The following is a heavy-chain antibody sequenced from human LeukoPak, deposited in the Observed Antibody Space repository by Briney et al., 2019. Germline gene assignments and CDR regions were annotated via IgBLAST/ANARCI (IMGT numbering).Heavy chain of an antibody. CDR3: ARDYSGYDLGYYYYYYYMDV. CDR1: GFTFSSYE. Sequence: SGGSLRLSCAASGFTFSSYEMNWVRQAPGKGLEWVSYISSSSSYIYYADSVKGRFTISRDNAKNSLYLQMNSLRAEDTAVYYCARDYSGYDLGYYYYYYYMDVWGKGTTVTISS. D-gene: IGHD5-12*01. V-gene: IGHV3-21*05. CDR2: ISSSSSYI. J-gene: IGHJ6*03.